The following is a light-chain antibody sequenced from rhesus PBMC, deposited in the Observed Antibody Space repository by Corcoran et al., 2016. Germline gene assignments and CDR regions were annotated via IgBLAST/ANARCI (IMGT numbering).Light chain of an antibody. J-gene: IGKJ4*01. CDR3: LQHKSYPLT. V-gene: IGKV1-28*02. CDR2: AAS. CDR1: QGISSY. Sequence: DIQMTQSPSSLSASVGDTVTITCRASQGISSYLNWFQQKPGKAPNLLIYAASSLESGVPSRFSGIGSGTDFTLTISNLQPEDFAVYYCLQHKSYPLTFGGGTKVELK.